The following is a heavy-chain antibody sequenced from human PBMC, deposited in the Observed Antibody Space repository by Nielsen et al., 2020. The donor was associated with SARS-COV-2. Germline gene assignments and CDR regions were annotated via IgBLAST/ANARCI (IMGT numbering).Heavy chain of an antibody. CDR2: ISSSSSYI. V-gene: IGHV3-21*04. CDR3: AREDYGGNSFDY. J-gene: IGHJ4*02. Sequence: GGSLRLSCSASGFTFSSYSMNWVRQAPGKGLEWVSSISSSSSYIYYADSVKGRFTISRDNAKNSLYLQMNSLRAEDTAVYYCAREDYGGNSFDYWGQGTLVTVSS. CDR1: GFTFSSYS. D-gene: IGHD4-23*01.